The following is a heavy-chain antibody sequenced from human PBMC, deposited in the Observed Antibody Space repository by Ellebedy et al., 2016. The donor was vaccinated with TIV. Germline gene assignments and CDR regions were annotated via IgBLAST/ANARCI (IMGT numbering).Heavy chain of an antibody. Sequence: GESLKISCAASGFSFRSYWMSWVRQAPGKGLEWVANIYQDGGVQYYVDSVKGRFTISMDNADNSLFLQMNSLRAEDTAVYYCARRGSYGDYAVQINSVFDTWGRGTLVAVSS. CDR3: ARRGSYGDYAVQINSVFDT. V-gene: IGHV3-7*01. J-gene: IGHJ5*02. D-gene: IGHD3-16*01. CDR1: GFSFRSYW. CDR2: IYQDGGVQ.